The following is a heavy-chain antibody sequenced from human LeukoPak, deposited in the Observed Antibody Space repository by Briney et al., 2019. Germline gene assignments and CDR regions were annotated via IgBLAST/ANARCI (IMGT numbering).Heavy chain of an antibody. CDR3: ARDLTYYYGSGSVQYYYYGMDV. CDR1: GGSISGGDYY. Sequence: SETLSLTCTVSGGSISGGDYYWSCIRQPPGKGLEWIGYIYYSGSTYYNPSLNSRVTISVDTYKNQFSLKLSSVTAADTAVYYCARDLTYYYGSGSVQYYYYGMDVWGQGTTVTVSS. CDR2: IYYSGST. D-gene: IGHD3-10*01. J-gene: IGHJ6*02. V-gene: IGHV4-30-4*01.